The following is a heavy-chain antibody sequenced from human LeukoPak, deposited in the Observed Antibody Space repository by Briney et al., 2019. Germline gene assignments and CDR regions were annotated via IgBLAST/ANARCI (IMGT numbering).Heavy chain of an antibody. CDR3: ARDGTFTGSNNYYYIDV. CDR1: GFTFSTSW. J-gene: IGHJ6*03. CDR2: INGDGSDP. D-gene: IGHD1-14*01. V-gene: IGHV3-74*01. Sequence: GGTLRLSCEASGFTFSTSWMYWVRQAPGKGLEWVSRINGDGSDPSYADFVKGRFTISRDNAKSTLYLEMKNLRAEDTAVYYCARDGTFTGSNNYYYIDVWGKGTTVTISS.